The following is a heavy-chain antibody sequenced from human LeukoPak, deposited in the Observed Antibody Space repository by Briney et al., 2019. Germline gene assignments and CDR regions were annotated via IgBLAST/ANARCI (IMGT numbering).Heavy chain of an antibody. CDR1: GFTFSSYA. V-gene: IGHV3-23*01. J-gene: IGHJ4*02. Sequence: GSLRLSCAASGFTFSSYAMSWVRQVPGKGLEWASAISDSGGNTYYADFVRGRFTISRDNSKNTLYLQMNSLRAEDTAMYFCAKDAGRSDVDYFDYWGQGTLVTVSS. CDR3: AKDAGRSDVDYFDY. CDR2: ISDSGGNT. D-gene: IGHD1-26*01.